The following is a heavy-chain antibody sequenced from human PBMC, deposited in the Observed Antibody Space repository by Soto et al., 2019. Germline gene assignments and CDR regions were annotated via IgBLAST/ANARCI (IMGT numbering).Heavy chain of an antibody. CDR1: GYTFTSYG. CDR3: AKTIFGVVIRDYWFDP. D-gene: IGHD3-3*01. V-gene: IGHV1-18*04. Sequence: ASVKVSCKASGYTFTSYGISWVRQAPGQGLEWMGWISAYNGNTNYAQKLQGRVTMTTDTSTSTAYMELRSLRSDDTAVYYCAKTIFGVVIRDYWFDPWGQGTLVTVSS. CDR2: ISAYNGNT. J-gene: IGHJ5*02.